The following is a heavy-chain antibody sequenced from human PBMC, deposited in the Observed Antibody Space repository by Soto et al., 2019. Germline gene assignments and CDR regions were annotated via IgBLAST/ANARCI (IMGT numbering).Heavy chain of an antibody. J-gene: IGHJ6*02. CDR1: GYSFTSYW. CDR2: IDPSDSYT. Sequence: LKISCKGSGYSFTSYWISWVRQMPGKGLEWMGRIDPSDSYTNYSPSFQGHVTISADKSISTAYPQWSSLKASDTAMYYCARGVRPVLSYGMDVWGQGTTVTVSS. CDR3: ARGVRPVLSYGMDV. D-gene: IGHD6-6*01. V-gene: IGHV5-10-1*01.